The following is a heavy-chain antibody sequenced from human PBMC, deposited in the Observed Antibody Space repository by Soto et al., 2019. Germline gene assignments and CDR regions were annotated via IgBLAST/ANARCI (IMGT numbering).Heavy chain of an antibody. V-gene: IGHV5-51*01. D-gene: IGHD3-10*01. Sequence: PGESLKISCNGSGYSFTSYWIGWVRQMPGKGLEWMGVIYPGDSDTRYSPSFQGQVTISADKSISTAYLQWSSLKASDTAMYYCARFVTMVRGVIFHHYYGMDVWGQGTTVTVSS. J-gene: IGHJ6*02. CDR1: GYSFTSYW. CDR2: IYPGDSDT. CDR3: ARFVTMVRGVIFHHYYGMDV.